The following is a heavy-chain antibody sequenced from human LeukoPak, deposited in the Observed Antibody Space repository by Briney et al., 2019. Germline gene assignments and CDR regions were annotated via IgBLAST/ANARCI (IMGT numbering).Heavy chain of an antibody. CDR3: ARSKGPSASSAFDI. J-gene: IGHJ3*02. CDR2: ISSSSSYI. Sequence: GGSLRLSCAASGFTFSSYSMNWVRQAPGKGLEWVSSISSSSSYIYYADSVKGRFTISRDNAKNSLYLQMNSLRAEDTAVYYCARSKGPSASSAFDIWGQGTMVTVSS. CDR1: GFTFSSYS. V-gene: IGHV3-21*01.